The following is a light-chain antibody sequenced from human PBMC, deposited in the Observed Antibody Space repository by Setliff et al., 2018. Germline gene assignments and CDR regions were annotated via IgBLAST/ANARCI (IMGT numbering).Light chain of an antibody. CDR3: SSYTSYTVV. J-gene: IGLJ2*01. Sequence: QSALTQPASVSGSPGQSITISCTGTSSDVGGYNYVSWYQQHPGKAPKLMIYDVSNRPSGVSNRFSGSKSGNTASLTISGLQAEDEADYYCSSYTSYTVVFGGGTKVTV. V-gene: IGLV2-14*03. CDR2: DVS. CDR1: SSDVGGYNY.